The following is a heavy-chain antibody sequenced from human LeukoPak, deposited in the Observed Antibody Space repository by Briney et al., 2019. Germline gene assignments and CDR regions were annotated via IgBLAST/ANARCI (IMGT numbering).Heavy chain of an antibody. CDR3: AKSTTVTQRGYFDY. D-gene: IGHD4-17*01. J-gene: IGHJ4*02. Sequence: GGSLRLSCAASGFTFSSYGMHWVRQAPAKGLEWVAIISYDGSNKYYADSVKGRFTISRDNSKNMLYLQMNSLRAEDTAAYYCAKSTTVTQRGYFDYWGQGTLVTVSS. V-gene: IGHV3-30*18. CDR1: GFTFSSYG. CDR2: ISYDGSNK.